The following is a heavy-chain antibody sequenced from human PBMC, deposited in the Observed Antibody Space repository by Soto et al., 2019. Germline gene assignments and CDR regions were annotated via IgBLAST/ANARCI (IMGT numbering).Heavy chain of an antibody. Sequence: SETLSLTCTVSGCSISSGGYYWSWIRQHPGKGLEWIGYIYYSGSTYYNPSLKSRVTISVDTTKNQFSLKLSSVTAADTAVYYCARRYTSGWYDAFDIWGQGTMVTVSS. J-gene: IGHJ3*02. D-gene: IGHD6-19*01. CDR3: ARRYTSGWYDAFDI. V-gene: IGHV4-31*03. CDR2: IYYSGST. CDR1: GCSISSGGYY.